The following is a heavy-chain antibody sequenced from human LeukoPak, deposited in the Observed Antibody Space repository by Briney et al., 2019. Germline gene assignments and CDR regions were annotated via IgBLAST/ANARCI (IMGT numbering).Heavy chain of an antibody. CDR1: GGSISSYY. CDR2: IYYSGST. V-gene: IGHV4-59*08. CDR3: ARHSPRRDYYDSSGYYPPGWFDP. Sequence: SETLSLTCTVSGGSISSYYWSWIRQPPGKGLEWIGYIYYSGSTNYNPSLKSRVTISVDTSKNQFSLKLSSVTAADTAVYYCARHSPRRDYYDSSGYYPPGWFDPWGQGTLVTVSS. J-gene: IGHJ5*02. D-gene: IGHD3-22*01.